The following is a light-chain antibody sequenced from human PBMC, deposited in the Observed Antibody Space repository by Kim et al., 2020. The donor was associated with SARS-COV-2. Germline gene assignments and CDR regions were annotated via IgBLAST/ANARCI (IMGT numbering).Light chain of an antibody. V-gene: IGKV1-17*01. J-gene: IGKJ5*01. CDR1: QDIRND. CDR2: ATS. Sequence: ASVGDRVTITCRASQDIRNDLGWYQQNPGRAPKLLIYATSSLQSGVPSRFSGSGSGTEFTLTISSVQPEDVATYFCLQDSTYPITFGQGTRLEIK. CDR3: LQDSTYPIT.